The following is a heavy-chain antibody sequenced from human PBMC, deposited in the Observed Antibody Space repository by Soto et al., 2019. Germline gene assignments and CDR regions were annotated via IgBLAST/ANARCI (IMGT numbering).Heavy chain of an antibody. CDR3: ARGLKGYYGLDV. CDR1: GLTFTSYW. J-gene: IGHJ6*02. Sequence: PGGSLRLSCAASGLTFTSYWMHWVRQAPGKGLVWVSRINSDGTTINYADFVKGRFTISRDNAKNTLYLQMNSLRADDTAVYYCARGLKGYYGLDVWGQGTTVTVSS. D-gene: IGHD3-22*01. V-gene: IGHV3-74*01. CDR2: INSDGTTI.